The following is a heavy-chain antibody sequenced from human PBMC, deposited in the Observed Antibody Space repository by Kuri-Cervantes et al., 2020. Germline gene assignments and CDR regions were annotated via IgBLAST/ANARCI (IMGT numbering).Heavy chain of an antibody. CDR2: IYYSGST. CDR1: GGSISSSSYY. Sequence: SETLSLTCTVSGGSISSSSYYWGWIRQPPGKGLEWIGSIYYSGSTYYNPSLKSRVTISVDTSKNQFSLRLTSVTAADTAVYYCARGVEGFLDYFNYWGQGTLVTVSS. CDR3: ARGVEGFLDYFNY. J-gene: IGHJ4*02. D-gene: IGHD2-15*01. V-gene: IGHV4-39*07.